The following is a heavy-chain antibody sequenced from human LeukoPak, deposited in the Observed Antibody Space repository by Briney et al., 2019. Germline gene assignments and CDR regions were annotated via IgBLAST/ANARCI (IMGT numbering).Heavy chain of an antibody. CDR1: GITFKNYN. D-gene: IGHD3-10*01. J-gene: IGHJ5*02. CDR2: IKQDGSEK. V-gene: IGHV3-7*01. CDR3: AKARSTFGGSGIIGGGFDP. Sequence: AGGSLRLSCAASGITFKNYNMNWVRQAPGKGLEWVANIKQDGSEKYYVDSVKGRFTISRDNSKNTLYLQMNGLRAEDTAVYYCAKARSTFGGSGIIGGGFDPWGQGTLVTVSS.